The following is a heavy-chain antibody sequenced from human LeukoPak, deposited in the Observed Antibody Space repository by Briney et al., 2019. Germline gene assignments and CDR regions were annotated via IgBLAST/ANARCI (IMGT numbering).Heavy chain of an antibody. D-gene: IGHD6-13*01. V-gene: IGHV4-39*01. CDR3: ARIVSGGAAVEQKYYFDY. CDR1: GGSISSSSYY. CDR2: IYYSGST. Sequence: SETLSLTCTVSGGSISSSSYYWGWIRQPPGKGLEWIGSIYYSGSTYYNPSLKSRVTISVDTSKNQFSLKLSSVTAADTAVYYCARIVSGGAAVEQKYYFDYWGQGTLVTVSS. J-gene: IGHJ4*02.